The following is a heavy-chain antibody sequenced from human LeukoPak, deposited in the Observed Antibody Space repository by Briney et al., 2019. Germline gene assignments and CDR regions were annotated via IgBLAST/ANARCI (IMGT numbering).Heavy chain of an antibody. CDR1: GGSLSSYY. J-gene: IGHJ4*02. D-gene: IGHD6-13*01. CDR2: IYSSGST. CDR3: ARRSWYVDY. Sequence: SETLSLTCTVSGGSLSSYYWSWIRQPPGKGLEWTGYIYSSGSTNYNPSLESRVTISEDTSKNQFSLKLRSVTAADTAIYYCARRSWYVDYWGQGTLVTVSS. V-gene: IGHV4-59*08.